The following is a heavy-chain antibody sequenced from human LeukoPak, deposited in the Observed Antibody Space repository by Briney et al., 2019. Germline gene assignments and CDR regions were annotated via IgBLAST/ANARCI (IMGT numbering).Heavy chain of an antibody. Sequence: SETQSLTCAVYGGSFSGYYWSWIRQPPGKGLEWIGEINHSGSTNYNPSLKSRVTISVDTSKNQFSLKLSSVTAADTAVYYCARGGDEDKYIVVVSAPEREKAYNWFDPWGQGTLVTVSS. CDR1: GGSFSGYY. CDR3: ARGGDEDKYIVVVSAPEREKAYNWFDP. CDR2: INHSGST. D-gene: IGHD2-2*01. J-gene: IGHJ5*02. V-gene: IGHV4-34*01.